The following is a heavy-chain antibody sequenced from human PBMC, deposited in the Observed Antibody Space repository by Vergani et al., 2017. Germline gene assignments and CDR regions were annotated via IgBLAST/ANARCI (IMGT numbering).Heavy chain of an antibody. D-gene: IGHD2-2*02. CDR3: ATIGYRRWGYYFDY. Sequence: QVQLQESGPGLVKPPGTLSLTCAVSGDSISSNNCWTWVRQPPGKGLEWIGEICHTEDTKYSPSLKSRVTVSVHESRNLFSLGLNYVTAADTAVYYCATIGYRRWGYYFDYWGQGILVTVSS. CDR2: ICHTEDT. J-gene: IGHJ4*02. CDR1: GDSISSNNC. V-gene: IGHV4-4*03.